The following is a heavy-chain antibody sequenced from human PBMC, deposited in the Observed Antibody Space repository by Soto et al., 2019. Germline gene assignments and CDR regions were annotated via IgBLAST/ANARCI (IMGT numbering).Heavy chain of an antibody. CDR3: ARDKLPHYYDSSGYYHHYFDY. J-gene: IGHJ4*02. V-gene: IGHV1-46*01. Sequence: QVQLVQSGAEVKKPGASVKVSCKASGYTFTSYYMHWVRQAPGQGLEWMGIINPSGGSTSYAQKFQGRVTMTRDTSTSTVYMELSSLRSEDTAVYYCARDKLPHYYDSSGYYHHYFDYWGQGTLVTVSS. CDR1: GYTFTSYY. D-gene: IGHD3-22*01. CDR2: INPSGGST.